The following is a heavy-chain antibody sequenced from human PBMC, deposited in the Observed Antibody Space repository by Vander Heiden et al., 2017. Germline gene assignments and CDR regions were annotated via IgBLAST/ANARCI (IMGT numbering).Heavy chain of an antibody. V-gene: IGHV1-69*15. Sequence: SIIPIFGTANYAQKFQGRVTITADESTSTAYMELSSLRSEDTAVYYCARGWGSYRGGFDYWGQGTLVTVSS. CDR3: ARGWGSYRGGFDY. CDR2: IIPIFGTA. J-gene: IGHJ4*02. D-gene: IGHD3-16*02.